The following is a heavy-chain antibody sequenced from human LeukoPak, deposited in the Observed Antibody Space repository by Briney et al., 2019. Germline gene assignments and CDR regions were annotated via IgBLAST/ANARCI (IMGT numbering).Heavy chain of an antibody. J-gene: IGHJ3*02. CDR3: AHSGGQGAFDI. CDR2: ISRNSGSI. V-gene: IGHV3-9*03. CDR1: GFTFDDYA. Sequence: GRSLRLSCAASGFTFDDYAVHWVRQTPGKGLEWASGISRNSGSIGYADSVKGRFTISRDNAKNSLYLQINSLRADDMALYYCAHSGGQGAFDIWGQGTMVTVSS. D-gene: IGHD6-19*01.